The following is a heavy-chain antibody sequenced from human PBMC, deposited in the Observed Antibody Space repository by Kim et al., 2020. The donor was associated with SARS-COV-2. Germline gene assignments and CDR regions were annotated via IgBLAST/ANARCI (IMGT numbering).Heavy chain of an antibody. V-gene: IGHV4-30-2*04. Sequence: TDDNPTLKSRVTTSVDTTKDQCSLKLGSVTAADTAVYYCARASSGQTFDPWGQGTLVTVSS. J-gene: IGHJ5*02. CDR2: T. D-gene: IGHD6-19*01. CDR3: ARASSGQTFDP.